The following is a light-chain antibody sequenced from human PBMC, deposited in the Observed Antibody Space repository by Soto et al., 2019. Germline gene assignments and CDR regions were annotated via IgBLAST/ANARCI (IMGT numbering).Light chain of an antibody. Sequence: QSALAQPASVSGSPGQSIAISCTGTSSDVGSYNSVSWYQQHPGKAPKLMIYEGSKRPSGGSDRFSGSKSGNTASLTISGLQAEDEADYYCCSYAGNPYVFGTGTKVTVL. CDR1: SSDVGSYNS. CDR2: EGS. J-gene: IGLJ1*01. CDR3: CSYAGNPYV. V-gene: IGLV2-23*01.